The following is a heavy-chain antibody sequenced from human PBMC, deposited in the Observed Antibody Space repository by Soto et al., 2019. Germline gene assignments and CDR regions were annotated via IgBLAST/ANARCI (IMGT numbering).Heavy chain of an antibody. CDR2: IYWDDSK. CDR1: GFSLSTSGVG. V-gene: IGHV2-5*02. CDR3: AHKGPEDWPLDY. Sequence: QITLKESGPTLVRPTQTLTLTCAFSGFSLSTSGVGVGWIRQPPGKALERLAVIYWDDSKHYSTSLRSRLTITKHTSKNQVVLTMTNMDPMDTDTYYCAHKGPEDWPLDYWGQGTLVTVSS. D-gene: IGHD3-9*01. J-gene: IGHJ4*02.